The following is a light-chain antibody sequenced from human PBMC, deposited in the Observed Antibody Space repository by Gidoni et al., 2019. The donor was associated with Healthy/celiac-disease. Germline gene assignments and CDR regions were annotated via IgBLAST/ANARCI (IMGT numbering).Light chain of an antibody. V-gene: IGLV1-47*01. CDR2: RNN. CDR3: AAWDDSLSGVV. CDR1: SSNIGSNY. Sequence: QSVLTQPPSASGTPGPSVTISCSGSSSNIGSNYVYWYQHLPGTAPKLLIYRNNQRPSGVPDRFSGSKSGTSASLAISGLRSEDEADYYCAAWDDSLSGVVFGGGTKLTVL. J-gene: IGLJ2*01.